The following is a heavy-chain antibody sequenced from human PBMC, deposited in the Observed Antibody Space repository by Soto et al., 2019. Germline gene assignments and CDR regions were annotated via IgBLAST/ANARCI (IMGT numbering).Heavy chain of an antibody. CDR3: VRDGYADGRYHAAFDI. Sequence: EVQLVESGGGLVQPGGSLTLSCVASGFSFATNWMSWVRQSPGKGLEWVAQIKQDGSEKYYVDSVKGRFSISRDKAKNSLYLQMNSLRAEDTAVYYCVRDGYADGRYHAAFDIWGQGTMVTVS. J-gene: IGHJ3*02. CDR1: GFSFATNW. V-gene: IGHV3-7*01. CDR2: IKQDGSEK. D-gene: IGHD3-16*01.